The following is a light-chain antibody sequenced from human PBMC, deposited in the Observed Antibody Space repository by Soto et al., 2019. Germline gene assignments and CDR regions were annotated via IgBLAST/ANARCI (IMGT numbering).Light chain of an antibody. Sequence: DIQMTQSPSTLSGSVGDRVTITCRASQTISSGLAWYQQKPGKAPKVLIYDASSLQTGVPSRFSGSGSGTDFTLTISYLQSEDFGTYYCQQFYNYPRTFGQGTKVDIK. V-gene: IGKV1-5*01. CDR2: DAS. CDR1: QTISSG. CDR3: QQFYNYPRT. J-gene: IGKJ1*01.